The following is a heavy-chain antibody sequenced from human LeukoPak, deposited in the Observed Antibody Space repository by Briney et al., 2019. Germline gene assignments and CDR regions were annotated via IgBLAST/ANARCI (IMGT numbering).Heavy chain of an antibody. Sequence: GGSLRLSCAASGXTVSSNYISWVRQAPGRGLERVSVIYSAGTTYYADSVKGRFTISRDNSKNTLYLQMNSLRVEDTAVYYCASQSTPVLPFDIWGQGTMVTVSS. CDR1: GXTVSSNY. J-gene: IGHJ3*02. V-gene: IGHV3-66*04. CDR3: ASQSTPVLPFDI. CDR2: IYSAGTT.